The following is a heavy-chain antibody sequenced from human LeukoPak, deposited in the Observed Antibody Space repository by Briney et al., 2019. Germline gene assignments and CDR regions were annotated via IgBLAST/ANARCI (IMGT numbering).Heavy chain of an antibody. V-gene: IGHV3-48*01. D-gene: IGHD4-17*01. CDR2: ISSDSSTI. CDR3: ARDHYGDYALDY. Sequence: GGSLRLSCAASGFTFSSYGMHWVRQAPGKGLEWVSYISSDSSTIYYADSVKGRFTISRDNAKNTLYLQMSSLGAEDTAVYYCARDHYGDYALDYWGQGTLVTVSS. J-gene: IGHJ4*02. CDR1: GFTFSSYG.